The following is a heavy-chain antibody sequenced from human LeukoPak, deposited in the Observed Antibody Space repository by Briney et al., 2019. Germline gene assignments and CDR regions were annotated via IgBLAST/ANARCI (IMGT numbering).Heavy chain of an antibody. J-gene: IGHJ6*02. CDR3: ARAEAAPGAHSYYGMDV. D-gene: IGHD6-13*01. Sequence: ASVKVSCKASGGTFSSYAISWVRQAPGQGLEWMGRIIPILSITNYAQKFQGRVTITADKSTSTAYMELSSLRSEDTAVYYCARAEAAPGAHSYYGMDVWGLGTTVTVSS. CDR1: GGTFSSYA. CDR2: IIPILSIT. V-gene: IGHV1-69*04.